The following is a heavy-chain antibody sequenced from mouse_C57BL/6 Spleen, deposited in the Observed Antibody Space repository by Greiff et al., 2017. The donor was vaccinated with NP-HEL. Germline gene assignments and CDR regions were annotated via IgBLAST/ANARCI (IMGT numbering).Heavy chain of an antibody. CDR2: IWPGGGT. CDR3: ARNYYGSSYRAMDY. J-gene: IGHJ4*01. V-gene: IGHV2-9-1*01. Sequence: VNLVESGPGLVAPSQSLSITCTVSGFSLTSYAISWVRQPPGKGLEWLGVIWPGGGTNYNSALKSRLSISKDNSKSQVFLKMNSLQTDDTARYYCARNYYGSSYRAMDYWGQGTSVTVSS. CDR1: GFSLTSYA. D-gene: IGHD1-1*01.